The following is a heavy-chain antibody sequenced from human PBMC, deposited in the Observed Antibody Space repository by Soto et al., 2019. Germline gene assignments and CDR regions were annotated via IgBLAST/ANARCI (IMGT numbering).Heavy chain of an antibody. D-gene: IGHD3-22*01. CDR1: GFTFSSYA. Sequence: QVQLVESGGGVVQPGRSLRLSCAASGFTFSSYAMHWVRQAPGKGLEWGAVISYDGSNKYYADSVKGRFTISRDNSKNTLYLQMNSLRAEDTAVYYCARGGYYDSSGYRGVWYWGQGTLVTVSS. CDR3: ARGGYYDSSGYRGVWY. V-gene: IGHV3-30-3*01. CDR2: ISYDGSNK. J-gene: IGHJ4*02.